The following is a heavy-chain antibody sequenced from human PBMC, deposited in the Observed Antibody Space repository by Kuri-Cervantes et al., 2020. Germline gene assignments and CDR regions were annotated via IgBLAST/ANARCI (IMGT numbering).Heavy chain of an antibody. J-gene: IGHJ4*02. CDR3: VRVGFSQGYNDY. CDR1: GFTFSSYA. Sequence: GESLKISCAVSGFTFSSYAMSWARQAPGKGLEWVSVISGSAGSTYHADSVKGRFTISRDNAKNSEFLQMNSLRVEDTAVYYCVRVGFSQGYNDYWGQGTLVTVSS. CDR2: ISGSAGST. V-gene: IGHV3-23*01. D-gene: IGHD5-18*01.